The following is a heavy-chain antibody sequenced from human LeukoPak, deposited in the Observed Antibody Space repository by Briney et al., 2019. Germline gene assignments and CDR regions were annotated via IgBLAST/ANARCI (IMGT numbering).Heavy chain of an antibody. CDR1: GFKFDDYA. J-gene: IGHJ2*01. D-gene: IGHD2-15*01. CDR3: ARSVVVVAATPTHFDL. Sequence: TGRSLRLSCAASGFKFDDYAMHWVPVGPGKGLEWVSGISWSSGHMDYADSVKGRFTISRDNAKNSLYLQMDSLRPEGTALYYCARSVVVVAATPTHFDLWGRGTQVTVSS. CDR2: ISWSSGHM. V-gene: IGHV3-9*01.